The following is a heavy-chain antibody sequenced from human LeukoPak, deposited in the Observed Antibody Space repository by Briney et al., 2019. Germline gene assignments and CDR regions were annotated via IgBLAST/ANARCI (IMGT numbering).Heavy chain of an antibody. Sequence: GGSLRLSCAASGFTFSSYGMHWVRQAPGKGLEWVSAISGSGGSTYYADSVKGRFTISRDNSKNTLYLQMNSLRAEDTAVYYCAKDRSRYCSGGSCYVFDYWGQGTLVTVSS. D-gene: IGHD2-15*01. V-gene: IGHV3-23*01. CDR3: AKDRSRYCSGGSCYVFDY. J-gene: IGHJ4*02. CDR1: GFTFSSYG. CDR2: ISGSGGST.